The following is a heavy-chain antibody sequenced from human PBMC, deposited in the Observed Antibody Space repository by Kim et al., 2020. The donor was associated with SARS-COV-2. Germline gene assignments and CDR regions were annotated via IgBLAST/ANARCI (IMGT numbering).Heavy chain of an antibody. CDR3: ARDREAAGS. V-gene: IGHV3-7*01. CDR2: INEDGSET. J-gene: IGHJ4*02. CDR1: GLTFNCYC. Sequence: GGSLRLSCAASGLTFNCYCMSWVRQSPGKGLEWVAHINEDGSETNHVDSVKGRFTISRDNAKNSLYLQMSSLKTEDTAIYYCARDREAAGSWGQGTLFT. D-gene: IGHD6-25*01.